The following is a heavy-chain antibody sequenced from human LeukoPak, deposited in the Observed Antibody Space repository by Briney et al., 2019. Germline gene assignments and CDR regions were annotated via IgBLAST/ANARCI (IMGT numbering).Heavy chain of an antibody. CDR3: ARCSGGSCSSEWYFDL. CDR2: ISYDGSNK. CDR1: GFTFSSYG. D-gene: IGHD2-15*01. V-gene: IGHV3-30*03. J-gene: IGHJ2*01. Sequence: GGSLRLSCAASGFTFSSYGMHWVRQAPGKGLEWVAVISYDGSNKYYADSVKGRFTISRDNTENSVYLQMNSLRAEDTAVYYCARCSGGSCSSEWYFDLWGRGTLVTASS.